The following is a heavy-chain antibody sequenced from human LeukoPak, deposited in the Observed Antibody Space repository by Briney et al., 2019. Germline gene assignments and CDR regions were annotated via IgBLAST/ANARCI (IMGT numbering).Heavy chain of an antibody. D-gene: IGHD3-22*01. V-gene: IGHV3-23*01. Sequence: GGSLRLSCAASGFTSLRAAMSCVREGPGEGVGWVSALCGSGGSTYYADSVRGRFTISRDNSKNPLYLQMNSLRAEDTAVYYCAKIVRYYYDSSGYRGYFDYWGQGTLVTVSS. CDR2: LCGSGGST. J-gene: IGHJ4*02. CDR3: AKIVRYYYDSSGYRGYFDY. CDR1: GFTSLRAA.